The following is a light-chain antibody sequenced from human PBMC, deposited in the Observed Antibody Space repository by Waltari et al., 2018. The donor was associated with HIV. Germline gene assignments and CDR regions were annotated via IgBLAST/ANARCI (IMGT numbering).Light chain of an antibody. J-gene: IGLJ1*01. CDR2: TNN. CDR3: AAWDNSLNAYV. V-gene: IGLV1-44*01. Sequence: QSVVTQPPSASGTPGQRITIACSGSTSNIGSNSVNLYQHLPGTAPKFLIYTNNQRPSGVPDRFSGSKSGTSASLAISGIQSEDEADYYCAAWDNSLNAYVFGTGTKVTVL. CDR1: TSNIGSNS.